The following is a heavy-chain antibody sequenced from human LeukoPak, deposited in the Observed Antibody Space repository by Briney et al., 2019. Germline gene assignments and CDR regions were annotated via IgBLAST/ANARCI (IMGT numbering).Heavy chain of an antibody. D-gene: IGHD4-17*01. Sequence: GGSLRLSWAASGFTFSSYAMHWVRQAPGKGLEWVAVISYDGSNKYYADSVKGRFTISRDNSKNTLYLQMNSLRAEDTAVYYCAREGNSYDYGDYVISDDAFDIWGQGTMVTVSS. J-gene: IGHJ3*02. V-gene: IGHV3-30-3*01. CDR1: GFTFSSYA. CDR2: ISYDGSNK. CDR3: AREGNSYDYGDYVISDDAFDI.